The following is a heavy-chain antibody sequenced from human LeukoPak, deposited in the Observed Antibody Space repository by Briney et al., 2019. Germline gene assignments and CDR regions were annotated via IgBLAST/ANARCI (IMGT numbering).Heavy chain of an antibody. CDR3: ARDRGITGTYFDY. Sequence: GGSLRLSCAASGFTFSSYAMPWVRHAPGKGLEWVAVISYDGSNKYYADSVKGRFTISRDNSKNTLYLQMNSLRAEDTAVYYCARDRGITGTYFDYWGQGTLVTVSS. D-gene: IGHD1-7*01. CDR2: ISYDGSNK. J-gene: IGHJ4*02. CDR1: GFTFSSYA. V-gene: IGHV3-30-3*01.